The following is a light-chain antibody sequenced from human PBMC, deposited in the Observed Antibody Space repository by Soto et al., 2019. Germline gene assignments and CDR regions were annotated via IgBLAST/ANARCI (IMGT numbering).Light chain of an antibody. J-gene: IGLJ3*02. CDR2: DVS. Sequence: QSALTQPRSVSGSRGQSVTISCTGTSSDVGGHNSVSWYQQHPGKGPKFLIYDVSKRPSGVPDRFSGSKSGNTASLTISGLQEEDEADYYCCSYAGSYTVVFGGGTKLTVL. CDR1: SSDVGGHNS. V-gene: IGLV2-11*01. CDR3: CSYAGSYTVV.